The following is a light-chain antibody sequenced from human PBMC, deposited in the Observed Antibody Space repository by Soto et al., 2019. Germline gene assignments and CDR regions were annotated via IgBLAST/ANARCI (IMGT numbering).Light chain of an antibody. CDR3: QQYNHWPRMLS. V-gene: IGKV3-15*01. J-gene: IGKJ4*01. Sequence: EILLTQSPVTLSVSPGARATLSCRASQSLTSNLAWYQQRPGQAPRLLLYDTSTRATDVPARCSCSGSGTEFTLTIASLQSEDFSVYYGQQYNHWPRMLSFGGGTRVEL. CDR1: QSLTSN. CDR2: DTS.